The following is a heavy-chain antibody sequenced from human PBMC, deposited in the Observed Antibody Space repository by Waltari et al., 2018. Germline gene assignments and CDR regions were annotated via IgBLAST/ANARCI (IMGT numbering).Heavy chain of an antibody. Sequence: EVQLVESGGGLVKPGGSLRLSCAASGFTVGTYPMSWVRQAPGKGPEWVSSISSAGSYKYYADSMKGRFTISRDNARNSVYLQMNSLRVDDTAVYYCARVNSGTPNWFDPWGQGTQVTVSS. CDR2: ISSAGSYK. J-gene: IGHJ5*02. CDR1: GFTVGTYP. D-gene: IGHD1-26*01. V-gene: IGHV3-21*02. CDR3: ARVNSGTPNWFDP.